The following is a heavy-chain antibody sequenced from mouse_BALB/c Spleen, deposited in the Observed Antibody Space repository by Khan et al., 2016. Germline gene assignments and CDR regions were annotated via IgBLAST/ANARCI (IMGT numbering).Heavy chain of an antibody. V-gene: IGHV2-9*02. CDR1: GFSLTTYC. J-gene: IGHJ2*01. Sequence: QVQLKQSGPGLVAPSQSLSITCTVSGFSLTTYCVHWVRQPPGKGLEWLGIIWAGGSTTYKSALMSRLTISTDNSKIKISLRITSIQTDEPAMYYCAGDSGSRYYYIDSWCHGATLTVSS. CDR2: IWAGGST. D-gene: IGHD1-1*01. CDR3: AGDSGSRYYYIDS.